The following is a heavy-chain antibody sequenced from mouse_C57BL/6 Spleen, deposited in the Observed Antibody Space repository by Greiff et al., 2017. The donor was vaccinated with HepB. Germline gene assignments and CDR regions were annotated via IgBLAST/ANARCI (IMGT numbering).Heavy chain of an antibody. CDR1: GYSFTDYN. J-gene: IGHJ4*01. CDR2: INPNYGTT. D-gene: IGHD1-1*01. V-gene: IGHV1-39*01. Sequence: VHVKQSGPELVKPGASVKISCKASGYSFTDYNMNWEKQSNGKSLEWIGVINPNYGTTSYNQKFKGKATLTVDQSSSTAYMQLNSLTSEDSAVYYCARLLRYLYAMDYWGQGTSVTVSS. CDR3: ARLLRYLYAMDY.